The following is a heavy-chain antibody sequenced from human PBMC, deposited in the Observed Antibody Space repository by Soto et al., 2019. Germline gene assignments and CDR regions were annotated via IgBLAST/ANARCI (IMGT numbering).Heavy chain of an antibody. CDR2: ISYSGST. Sequence: QVQLQESGPGLVKPSQTLSLTCTVSGGSISSGGYYWSWIRQHPGKGLAWIGYISYSGSTYYNPSLNTRATISVDTPKNQFSLKLSSVTAANTAVYYGARGVDPWGQGTLVTVSS. CDR1: GGSISSGGYY. CDR3: ARGVDP. J-gene: IGHJ5*02. V-gene: IGHV4-31*03.